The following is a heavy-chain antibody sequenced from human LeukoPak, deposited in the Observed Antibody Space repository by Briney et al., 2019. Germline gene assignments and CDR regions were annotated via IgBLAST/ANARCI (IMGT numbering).Heavy chain of an antibody. J-gene: IGHJ4*02. CDR2: IKQDGSEM. V-gene: IGHV3-7*01. CDR3: ASMWEGGY. Sequence: GGSLRLSCAASGFTFSSYWMSWVRQAPGKGLEWVATIKQDGSEMYYVDSVKGRFTISRDNAQNSLYLLMYSLRDEDAAVYFCASMWEGGYWGQGTLVTVSS. D-gene: IGHD1-26*01. CDR1: GFTFSSYW.